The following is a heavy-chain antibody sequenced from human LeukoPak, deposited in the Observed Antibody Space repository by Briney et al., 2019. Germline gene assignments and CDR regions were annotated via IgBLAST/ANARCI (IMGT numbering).Heavy chain of an antibody. CDR1: GFTFSRYG. CDR3: AKTQTNRYYYFDY. CDR2: ISYDGSDK. Sequence: GGSLRLSCEASGFTFSRYGMSWVRQAPGKGLEWVAIISYDGSDKYYADSVKGRFTISRDNSKNTLYLQMNSLRPEDTAVYYCAKTQTNRYYYFDYWGQGTLVTVSS. D-gene: IGHD1-26*01. J-gene: IGHJ4*02. V-gene: IGHV3-30*18.